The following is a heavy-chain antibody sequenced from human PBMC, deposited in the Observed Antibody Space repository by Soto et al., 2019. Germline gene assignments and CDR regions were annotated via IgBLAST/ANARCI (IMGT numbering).Heavy chain of an antibody. CDR1: GYTFTTYY. Sequence: ASVKVSCKASGYTFTTYYMYWVRQAPGQGLEWMGIINPSGGSTSFAQKFQGRVTMTRDTSTSTVYMELISLTSEDTAVYYCARPILYNWNPYDAFDIWGKGTMVTVSS. CDR3: ARPILYNWNPYDAFDI. D-gene: IGHD1-20*01. V-gene: IGHV1-46*01. J-gene: IGHJ3*02. CDR2: INPSGGST.